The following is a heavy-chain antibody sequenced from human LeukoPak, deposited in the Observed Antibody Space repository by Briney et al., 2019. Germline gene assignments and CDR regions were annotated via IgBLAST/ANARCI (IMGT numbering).Heavy chain of an antibody. CDR3: AREVEGYHGSGSLAARRNYGMDV. J-gene: IGHJ6*02. CDR1: GFAVSSNY. D-gene: IGHD3-10*01. CDR2: IYSGGST. V-gene: IGHV3-53*01. Sequence: PGRSLRLSCAASGFAVSSNYMNWVRQAPGKGLEWVSVIYSGGSTYYADSVKGRFSISRDNSKNTLYLQMNSLRAEDTAVYYCAREVEGYHGSGSLAARRNYGMDVWGQGTTVIVSS.